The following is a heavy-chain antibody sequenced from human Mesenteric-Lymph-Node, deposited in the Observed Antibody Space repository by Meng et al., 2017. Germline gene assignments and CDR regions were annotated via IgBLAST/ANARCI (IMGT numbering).Heavy chain of an antibody. CDR2: IKSDGTST. D-gene: IGHD3-10*01. CDR1: GFSFSSYW. V-gene: IGHV3-74*01. J-gene: IGHJ6*02. Sequence: GESLKISCAASGFSFSSYWMHWVRQAPGKGLVWVSRIKSDGTSTTYADSVEGRFTISRDNAKNSLYLQMNNLRTEDTAFYYCAKDMGFGSGSHYYFYTMDVWGQGTTVTVSS. CDR3: AKDMGFGSGSHYYFYTMDV.